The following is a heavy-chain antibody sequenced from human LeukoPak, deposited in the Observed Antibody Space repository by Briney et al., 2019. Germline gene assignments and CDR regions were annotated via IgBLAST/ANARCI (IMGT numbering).Heavy chain of an antibody. V-gene: IGHV4-31*03. D-gene: IGHD3-22*01. Sequence: SETLSLTCTVSGGSIISGGYYWSWIRQHPGKGLEWIGYIYYSGSTYYNPSLKSRVTISVDTSKNQFSLKLSSVTAADTAVYYCARDHYYDSNWFDPWGQGTLVTVSS. CDR2: IYYSGST. CDR3: ARDHYYDSNWFDP. J-gene: IGHJ5*02. CDR1: GGSIISGGYY.